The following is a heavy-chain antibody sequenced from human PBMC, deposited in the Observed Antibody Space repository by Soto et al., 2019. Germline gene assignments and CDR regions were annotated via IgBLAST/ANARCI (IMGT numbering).Heavy chain of an antibody. CDR2: ISAYNGNT. CDR1: GYTFTSYG. D-gene: IGHD4-17*01. V-gene: IGHV1-18*01. CDR3: ARLYGDYAAEYFQH. Sequence: GASVKVSCKASGYTFTSYGISWVRQAPGQGLEWMGWISAYNGNTNYAQKLQGRVTMTTDTSTSTAYMELRSLRSDDTAAYYCARLYGDYAAEYFQHWGQGTLVTVSS. J-gene: IGHJ1*01.